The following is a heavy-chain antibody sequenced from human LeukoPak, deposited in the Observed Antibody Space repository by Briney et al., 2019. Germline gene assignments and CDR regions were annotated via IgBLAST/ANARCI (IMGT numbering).Heavy chain of an antibody. V-gene: IGHV4-59*01. CDR3: ARVSGITVIDY. Sequence: PSETLSLTCAVYGGSFSGYYWSWIRQPPGKGLEWIGYIYYSGSTNYNPSLKSRVTISVDTSKNQFSLKLSSVTAADTAVYYCARVSGITVIDYWGQGTLVTVSS. D-gene: IGHD1-14*01. J-gene: IGHJ4*02. CDR2: IYYSGST. CDR1: GGSFSGYY.